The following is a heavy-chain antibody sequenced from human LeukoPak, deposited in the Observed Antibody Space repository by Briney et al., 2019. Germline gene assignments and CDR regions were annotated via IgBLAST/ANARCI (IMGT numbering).Heavy chain of an antibody. CDR2: ISYDGSSK. D-gene: IGHD3-10*01. CDR1: GFTFSSCA. V-gene: IGHV3-30-3*01. J-gene: IGHJ5*02. CDR3: ARNPAAWFGELSSWFDP. Sequence: PGGSLRLSCAASGFTFSSCAMHWVRQAPGKGLEWVAVISYDGSSKNYADSVKGRFTISRDNSENTLYLQMSSLKTDDSAVYYCARNPAAWFGELSSWFDPWGQGTLVTVSS.